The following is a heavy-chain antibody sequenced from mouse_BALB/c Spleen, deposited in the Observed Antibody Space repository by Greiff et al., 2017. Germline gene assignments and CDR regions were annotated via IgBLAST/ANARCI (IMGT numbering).Heavy chain of an antibody. CDR3: ARDRYDEGPDY. J-gene: IGHJ2*01. Sequence: EVKVVESGGGLVQPGGSLKLSCAASGFTFSSYGMSWVRQTPDKRLELVATINSNGGSTYYPDSVKGRFTISRDNAKNTLYLQMSSLKSEDTAMYYCARDRYDEGPDYWGQGTTLTVSS. D-gene: IGHD2-14*01. CDR2: INSNGGST. CDR1: GFTFSSYG. V-gene: IGHV5-6-3*01.